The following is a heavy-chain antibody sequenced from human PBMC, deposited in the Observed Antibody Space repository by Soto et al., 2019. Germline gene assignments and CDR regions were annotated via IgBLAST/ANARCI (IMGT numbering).Heavy chain of an antibody. CDR2: TYYRSKWYN. CDR3: ARELGPSVYYYYGMDV. Sequence: SQTLSLTRAISGDSVSSNSAAWNWIRQSPSRGLEWLGRTYYRSKWYNDYAVSVKSRITINPDTSKNQFSLQLNSVTPEDTAVYYCARELGPSVYYYYGMDVWGQGTTVTVSS. J-gene: IGHJ6*02. V-gene: IGHV6-1*01. CDR1: GDSVSSNSAA. D-gene: IGHD7-27*01.